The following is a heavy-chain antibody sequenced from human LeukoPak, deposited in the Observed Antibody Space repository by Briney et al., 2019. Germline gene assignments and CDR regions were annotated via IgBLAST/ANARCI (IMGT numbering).Heavy chain of an antibody. CDR1: AFTFSDYG. D-gene: IGHD3-16*02. CDR3: AKSRLISGTYRNDYYYNDMDV. Sequence: PGRSLRLSCAASAFTFSDYGMHWVRQAPGKGLEWVAVILNDGSYKYYADSVKGRFTISRDNSKKTLYLQMNSLTAEDTAVYFCAKSRLISGTYRNDYYYNDMDVWGQGTTVTVSS. J-gene: IGHJ6*02. V-gene: IGHV3-30*18. CDR2: ILNDGSYK.